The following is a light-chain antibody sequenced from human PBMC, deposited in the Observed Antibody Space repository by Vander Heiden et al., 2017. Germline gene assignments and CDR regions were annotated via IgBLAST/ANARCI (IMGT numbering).Light chain of an antibody. J-gene: IGLJ2*01. Sequence: SYELTQPPSLSVSPGQTASITCSGDTLGDKYSSWYQKKPGQSPVLVIYKDDKRPSRIPERFSGSNSGNAATLTISGTQAMDEGDYYCQTWDSNTAHVLFGGGTRLTVL. CDR2: KDD. CDR3: QTWDSNTAHVL. CDR1: TLGDKY. V-gene: IGLV3-1*01.